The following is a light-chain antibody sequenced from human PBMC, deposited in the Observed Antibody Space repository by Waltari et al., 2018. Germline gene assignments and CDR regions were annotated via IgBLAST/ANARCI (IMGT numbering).Light chain of an antibody. Sequence: QSVLTQSPSVSGAPGQRVTISCTGSSSNIGASYDVHWYQQFPGTAPKLLIYGNNNRPSGVPDRFSGSKSGTSASLAITGLQAEDEADYYCQSCDSSLSGSFVFGTGTKVTVL. CDR1: SSNIGASYD. CDR3: QSCDSSLSGSFV. V-gene: IGLV1-40*01. J-gene: IGLJ1*01. CDR2: GNN.